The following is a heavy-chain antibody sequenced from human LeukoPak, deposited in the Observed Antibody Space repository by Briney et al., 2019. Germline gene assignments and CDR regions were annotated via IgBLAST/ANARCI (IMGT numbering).Heavy chain of an antibody. CDR2: IYYSGST. CDR1: GGSFSSGSYY. V-gene: IGHV4-61*01. D-gene: IGHD6-13*01. CDR3: ASLGSSRWYGGAFDI. Sequence: PWDTLSLTCSVSGGSFSSGSYYGSSSRQPPGRGLEWIGYIYYSGSTNYNPPLKSRVTISVATSKNPSSLTLSSVTAADTAVYYCASLGSSRWYGGAFDIWGQGTMVTVSS. J-gene: IGHJ3*02.